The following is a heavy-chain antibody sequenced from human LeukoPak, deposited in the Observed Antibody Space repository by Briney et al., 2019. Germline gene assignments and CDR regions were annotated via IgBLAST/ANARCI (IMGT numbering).Heavy chain of an antibody. CDR1: GFTFSSYW. CDR2: INSDGSST. CDR3: ARSYYDSSGYSCPDY. Sequence: PGGSLRLSCAASGFTFSSYWMHWVRQAPGKGLVWVSRINSDGSSTTYVDSVKGRFTISRDNAKNTLYLQMNSLRAEDTAMYYCARSYYDSSGYSCPDYWGQGTLVTVSS. J-gene: IGHJ4*02. D-gene: IGHD3-22*01. V-gene: IGHV3-74*01.